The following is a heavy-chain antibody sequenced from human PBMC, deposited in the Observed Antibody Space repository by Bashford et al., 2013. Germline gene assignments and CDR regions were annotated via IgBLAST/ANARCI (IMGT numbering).Heavy chain of an antibody. J-gene: IGHJ6*02. CDR2: INPNSGGT. CDR1: GYTFTGYY. D-gene: IGHD2-15*01. CDR3: ARSLAAQYYYYYYGMDV. V-gene: IGHV1-2*02. Sequence: ASVKVSCKASGYTFTGYYMHWVRQAPGQGLEWMGWINPNSGGTNYAQKFQGRVTMTRDTSISTAYMELSRLRSDDTAVYYCARSLAAQYYYYYYGMDVWGQGTTVTVSS.